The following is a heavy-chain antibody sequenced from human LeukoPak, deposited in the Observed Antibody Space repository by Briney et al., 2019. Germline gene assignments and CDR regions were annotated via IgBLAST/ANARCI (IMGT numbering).Heavy chain of an antibody. J-gene: IGHJ6*03. Sequence: ASVKVSCKASGYSFTEHYIYWVRQAPGQGLEWVGRINCNSGDANSAQKFQGRVTMTRDTSVSTAYMDLSSVTSDDTAVYFCARSAGHCSNGICFTDYYMDVWGRGTTLIVS. CDR1: GYSFTEHY. V-gene: IGHV1-2*02. CDR3: ARSAGHCSNGICFTDYYMDV. CDR2: INCNSGDA. D-gene: IGHD2-8*01.